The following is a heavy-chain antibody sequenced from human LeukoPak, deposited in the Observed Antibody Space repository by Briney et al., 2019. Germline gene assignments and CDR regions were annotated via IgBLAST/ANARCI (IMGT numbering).Heavy chain of an antibody. CDR3: ARDAVPHLYYYYYAMDV. V-gene: IGHV3-30-3*01. CDR1: GFTFSSYA. CDR2: ISYDGSNK. J-gene: IGHJ6*02. Sequence: GGSLRLSCAASGFTFSSYAMHWVRQAPGKGLEWVAVISYDGSNKYYADSVKGRFTISRDNSKNTLYLQMNSLRAEDTAVYYCARDAVPHLYYYYYAMDVWGQGTTVTVSS.